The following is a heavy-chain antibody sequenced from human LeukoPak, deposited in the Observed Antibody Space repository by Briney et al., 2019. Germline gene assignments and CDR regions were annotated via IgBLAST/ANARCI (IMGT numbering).Heavy chain of an antibody. Sequence: PSETLSLTCTVSGGSISSYYWSWIRQSPGKGLEWIGYIYYSGSTNYNPSLKSRVTISVDTSKNQFSLKLSSVTAADTAVYYCAGAGAQQQLLWYFALGIRGPVVSV. CDR3: AGAGAQQQLLWYFAL. CDR2: IYYSGST. J-gene: IGHJ2*01. D-gene: IGHD6-13*01. V-gene: IGHV4-59*01. CDR1: GGSISSYY.